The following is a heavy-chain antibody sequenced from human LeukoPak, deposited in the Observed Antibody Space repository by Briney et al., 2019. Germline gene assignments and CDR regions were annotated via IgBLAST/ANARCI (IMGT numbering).Heavy chain of an antibody. Sequence: ASVKVSCKASGYTFTSYGISWVRQAPGQGLEWMGWISAYNGNTNYAQKLQGRVTMTTDTSTSTAYMELRSLRSDDTAVYYCARDVSDYDILTGYYGLDYWGQGTLVTVSS. J-gene: IGHJ4*02. D-gene: IGHD3-9*01. CDR3: ARDVSDYDILTGYYGLDY. CDR1: GYTFTSYG. V-gene: IGHV1-18*01. CDR2: ISAYNGNT.